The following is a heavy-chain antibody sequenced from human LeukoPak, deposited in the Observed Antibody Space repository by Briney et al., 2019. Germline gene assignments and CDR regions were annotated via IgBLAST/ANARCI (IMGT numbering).Heavy chain of an antibody. D-gene: IGHD6-13*01. J-gene: IGHJ4*02. V-gene: IGHV1-46*01. Sequence: GASVKVSCKASGYTFTSYYMHWVRQAPGQGLEWMGIINSSGGSTSYAQKFQGRVTMTRDTSTSTVYMELSSLRSEDTAVYYCARSMGIAAAGTEVYFDYWGQGTLVTVSS. CDR3: ARSMGIAAAGTEVYFDY. CDR2: INSSGGST. CDR1: GYTFTSYY.